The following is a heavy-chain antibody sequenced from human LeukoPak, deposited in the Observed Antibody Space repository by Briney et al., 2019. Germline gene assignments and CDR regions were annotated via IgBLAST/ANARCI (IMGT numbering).Heavy chain of an antibody. J-gene: IGHJ4*02. CDR1: GGTFSSYA. V-gene: IGHV1-69*04. Sequence: SVKVSCKASGGTFSSYAISWVRQAPGQGLEWMGRIIPILGIANYAQKFQGRVTITADESTSTAYMELSSLRSEDTAVYYCARGNDFWNGHTHWGQGTLVTVSS. CDR3: ARGNDFWNGHTH. D-gene: IGHD3-3*01. CDR2: IIPILGIA.